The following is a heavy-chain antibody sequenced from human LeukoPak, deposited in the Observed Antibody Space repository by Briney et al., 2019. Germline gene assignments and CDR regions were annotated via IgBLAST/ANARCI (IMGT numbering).Heavy chain of an antibody. Sequence: PGGSLRLSCTASGFNSGDYGMSWVRQAPGKGLEWIGFIRRRANAGTTEYAASVEGRFTISRDDSKSIPYLQMKGLQTGASGLYYCTRADGDYDHRYFDYWGQGSQVIVSS. CDR3: TRADGDYDHRYFDY. D-gene: IGHD4-17*01. J-gene: IGHJ4*02. V-gene: IGHV3-49*04. CDR2: IRRRANAGTT. CDR1: GFNSGDYG.